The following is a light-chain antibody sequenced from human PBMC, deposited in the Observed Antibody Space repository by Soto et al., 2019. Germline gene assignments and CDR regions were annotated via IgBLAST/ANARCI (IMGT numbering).Light chain of an antibody. Sequence: QSALTQPASVSGSPGQSITISCTGTSTDVGRYKYVSWYQQHPGKVPKLIIYEVSNRPSGVSSRFSGSKSGNTASLTISGLQAEDEAHYFCSSYTASSARVFGGGTKITVL. CDR1: STDVGRYKY. CDR3: SSYTASSARV. CDR2: EVS. J-gene: IGLJ3*02. V-gene: IGLV2-14*01.